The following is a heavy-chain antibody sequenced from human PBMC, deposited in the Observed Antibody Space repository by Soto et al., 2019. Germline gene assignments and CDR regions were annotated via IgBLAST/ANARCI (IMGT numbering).Heavy chain of an antibody. CDR1: GGSISSSSYY. D-gene: IGHD6-13*01. J-gene: IGHJ5*02. V-gene: IGHV4-39*01. CDR3: ARHIAAAGAVWFDP. CDR2: IYYSGST. Sequence: SETLSLTCTVSGGSISSSSYYWGWIRQPPGKGLEWIGSIYYSGSTYYNPSLKSRVTISVDTSKNQFSLKLSSVTAADTAVYYCARHIAAAGAVWFDPWGQGTLVTVSS.